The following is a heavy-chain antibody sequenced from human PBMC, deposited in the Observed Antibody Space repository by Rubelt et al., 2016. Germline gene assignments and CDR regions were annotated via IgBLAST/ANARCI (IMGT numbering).Heavy chain of an antibody. V-gene: IGHV4-59*08. CDR3: ARAFGELLQNDAFDI. CDR1: GGSISSYY. J-gene: IGHJ3*02. D-gene: IGHD1-26*01. Sequence: QVQLQGSGPGLVKPSETLSLTCTVSGGSISSYYWSWIRQPHGTGLEWIGYIYYSGRTNYNPSLKRRVTIPVDTSKYQFSLRRSSVTAADTAVYYCARAFGELLQNDAFDIWGQGTMVTVSS. CDR2: IYYSGRT.